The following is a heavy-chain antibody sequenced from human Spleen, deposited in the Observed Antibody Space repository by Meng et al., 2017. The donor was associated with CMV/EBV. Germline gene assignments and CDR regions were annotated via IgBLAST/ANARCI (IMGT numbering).Heavy chain of an antibody. Sequence: GGSLRLSCAASGCTFSSYSMNWVRQAPGKGLEWVSSISSSSSYIYYADSVKGRFTIARDNAKNSLYLQMNSLRAEDTAVYYCARAVAGRQVDYWGQGTLVTVSS. D-gene: IGHD6-19*01. CDR1: GCTFSSYS. J-gene: IGHJ4*02. V-gene: IGHV3-21*01. CDR3: ARAVAGRQVDY. CDR2: ISSSSSYI.